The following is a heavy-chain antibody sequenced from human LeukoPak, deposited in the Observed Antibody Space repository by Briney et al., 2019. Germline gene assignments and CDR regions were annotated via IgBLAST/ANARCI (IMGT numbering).Heavy chain of an antibody. CDR2: ISSSGSTI. CDR1: GFTFSSYE. D-gene: IGHD3-10*01. V-gene: IGHV3-48*03. J-gene: IGHJ4*02. CDR3: ARESGITMLRAAHTP. Sequence: GGSLRLSCVASGFTFSSYEMTWVRQAPGKGLEWLSYISSSGSTIYYADSVKGRFTVSRDNAKHSLYLQMNSLRAEDTAVYYCARESGITMLRAAHTPGGQGILATVSS.